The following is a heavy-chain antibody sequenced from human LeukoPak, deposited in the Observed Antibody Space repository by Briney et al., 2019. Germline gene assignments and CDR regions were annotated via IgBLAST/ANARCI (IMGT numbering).Heavy chain of an antibody. D-gene: IGHD2-2*01. CDR3: ARISSRDYFDY. J-gene: IGHJ4*02. Sequence: GGSLGLSCAASGFTVSSNYMSWVRQAPGKGLVWVSRVNGDGSSTTYADSVKGRFTISRDNARNTLYLQMNSLRAEDTAVYYCARISSRDYFDYWGQGTLVTVSS. CDR1: GFTVSSNY. CDR2: VNGDGSST. V-gene: IGHV3-74*01.